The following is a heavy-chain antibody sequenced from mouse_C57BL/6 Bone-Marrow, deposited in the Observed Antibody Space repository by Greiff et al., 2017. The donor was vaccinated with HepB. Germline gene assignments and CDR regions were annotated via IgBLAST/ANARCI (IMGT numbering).Heavy chain of an antibody. CDR2: INPYNGGT. V-gene: IGHV1-19*01. CDR1: GYTFTDYY. Sequence: VQLQQSGPVLVKPGASVKMSCKASGYTFTDYYMNWVKQSHGKSLEWIGVINPYNGGTSYNQKFKGKATLTADKSSSTAYMQLNSLTSEDSAVYFCARRSSHYYGSSHYFDYWGQGTTLTVSS. CDR3: ARRSSHYYGSSHYFDY. J-gene: IGHJ2*01. D-gene: IGHD1-1*01.